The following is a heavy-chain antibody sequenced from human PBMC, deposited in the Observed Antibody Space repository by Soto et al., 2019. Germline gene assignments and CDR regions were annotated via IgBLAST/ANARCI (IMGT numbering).Heavy chain of an antibody. Sequence: QVQLQQWGAGLLKPSETLSLTCAVYGGSFGGYYWSWIRQPPGKGLEWIGEINHSGSTNYNPSLKSRVTISVDTSKNQFSLKLSSVTAADTAVYYCARRRHPLGHGSGSYGYWGQGTLVTVSS. CDR2: INHSGST. D-gene: IGHD3-10*01. J-gene: IGHJ4*02. CDR1: GGSFGGYY. V-gene: IGHV4-34*01. CDR3: ARRRHPLGHGSGSYGY.